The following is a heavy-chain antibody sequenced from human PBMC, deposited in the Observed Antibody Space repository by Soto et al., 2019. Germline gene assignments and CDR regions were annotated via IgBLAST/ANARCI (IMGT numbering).Heavy chain of an antibody. V-gene: IGHV3-33*01. D-gene: IGHD6-19*01. CDR1: GFTFSSYG. CDR3: ARDLEISVWYYFDY. Sequence: QVQLVESGGGVVQPGRSLRLSCAASGFTFSSYGMHWVRQAPGKGLEWVAVIWYDGSNKYYADSVKGRFTISRDNSKNTLYLQMNSLRAEDMAVYYCARDLEISVWYYFDYWGQGTLVTVSS. J-gene: IGHJ4*02. CDR2: IWYDGSNK.